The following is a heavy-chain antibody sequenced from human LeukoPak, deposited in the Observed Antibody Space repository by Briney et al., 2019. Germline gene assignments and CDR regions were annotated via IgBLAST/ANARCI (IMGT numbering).Heavy chain of an antibody. V-gene: IGHV1-2*02. Sequence: GASVKVSCKASGYTFTDYYMHWVRQAPGQGLEWMGWINPNSGGTNYAQKFQGRVTMTRDTSISTAYMELSRLRSDDTAVYYCARDLLTAAGGGYWGQGTLVTVSS. CDR3: ARDLLTAAGGGY. D-gene: IGHD6-13*01. CDR2: INPNSGGT. CDR1: GYTFTDYY. J-gene: IGHJ4*02.